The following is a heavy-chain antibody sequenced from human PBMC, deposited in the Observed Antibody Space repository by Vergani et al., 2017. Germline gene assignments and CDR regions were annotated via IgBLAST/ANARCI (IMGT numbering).Heavy chain of an antibody. CDR3: ARDSAAGTPGNWFDP. CDR1: GGSISSYY. CDR2: IYYSGST. D-gene: IGHD6-13*01. V-gene: IGHV4-59*01. Sequence: QVQLQESGPGLVKPSETLSLTCTVSGGSISSYYWSWIRQPPGKGLEWIGYIYYSGSTNYNPSLKSRVTISVDTSTNQFSLKLSSVTAADTAVYYCARDSAAGTPGNWFDPWGQGTLVTVSS. J-gene: IGHJ5*02.